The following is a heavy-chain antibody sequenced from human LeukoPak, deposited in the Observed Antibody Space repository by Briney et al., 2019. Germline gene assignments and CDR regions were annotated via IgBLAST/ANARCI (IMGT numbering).Heavy chain of an antibody. J-gene: IGHJ6*02. V-gene: IGHV3-23*01. CDR1: GFTFSSYA. D-gene: IGHD6-13*01. Sequence: GSLRLSCAASGFTFSSYAMSWVRQAPGKGLEWLSAIRGSGGSTYYADSVKGRFTISRDNSKNTLYLQINSLRAEDTAVYYCAKDPVETGYSSSWYVHQWYYYYGMDVWGQGTTVTVSS. CDR3: AKDPVETGYSSSWYVHQWYYYYGMDV. CDR2: IRGSGGST.